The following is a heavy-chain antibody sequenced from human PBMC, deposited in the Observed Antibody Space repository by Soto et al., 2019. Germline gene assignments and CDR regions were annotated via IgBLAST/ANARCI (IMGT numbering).Heavy chain of an antibody. V-gene: IGHV1-69*13. Sequence: GASVKVSCKSSGGTFRSHSINWVRQAPGQGLEWMGGIIPNFGPANFAKKFQGRVTITADESTTTAYMELSSLTSEDTAVYYCATGSFTSTGGRIGYHYNAMDVWGQGTTVTVSS. J-gene: IGHJ6*02. CDR1: GGTFRSHS. D-gene: IGHD1-1*01. CDR3: ATGSFTSTGGRIGYHYNAMDV. CDR2: IIPNFGPA.